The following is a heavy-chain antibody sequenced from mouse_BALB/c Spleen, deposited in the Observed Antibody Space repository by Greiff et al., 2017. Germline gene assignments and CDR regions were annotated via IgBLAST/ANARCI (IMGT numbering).Heavy chain of an antibody. J-gene: IGHJ4*01. CDR1: GYTFTDYA. D-gene: IGHD2-3*01. CDR2: ISTYYGDA. V-gene: IGHV1S137*01. Sequence: QVQLKQSGAELVRPGVSVKISCKGSGYTFTDYAMHWVKQSHAKSLEWIGVISTYYGDASYNQKFKGKATMTVDKSSSTAYMELARLTSEDSAIYYCARWKGYDGSSTRAMDYWGQGTSVTVSS. CDR3: ARWKGYDGSSTRAMDY.